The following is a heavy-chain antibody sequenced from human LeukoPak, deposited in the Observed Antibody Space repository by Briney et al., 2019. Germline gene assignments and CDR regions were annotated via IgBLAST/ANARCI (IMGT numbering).Heavy chain of an antibody. CDR1: GFTFSSYE. CDR2: ISSSGSTI. V-gene: IGHV3-48*03. D-gene: IGHD6-19*01. Sequence: GGSLRLSCAASGFTFSSYEMNWVRQAPGKGLEWVSYISSSGSTIYYADSVKGRFTISRDNAKNSLYLQMNSLRAEDTAVYYCAREGAYNSGWPIFDYWGQGTLVTVSS. J-gene: IGHJ4*02. CDR3: AREGAYNSGWPIFDY.